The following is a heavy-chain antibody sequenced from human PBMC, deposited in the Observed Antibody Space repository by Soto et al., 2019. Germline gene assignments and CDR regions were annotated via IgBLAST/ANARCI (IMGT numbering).Heavy chain of an antibody. CDR3: ARESGGATATLDYYYFFRDF. V-gene: IGHV1-2*02. CDR2: INPNGGVT. Sequence: GASVKVSCKTSGDRFNDYYIHWVRQAPGQGLEWMGWINPNGGVTKYAQKFRGRVTVTRDTSIRTVYMELSSLRSDDTAVYYCARESGGATATLDYYYFFRDFWGKGSTVTVFS. CDR1: GDRFNDYY. J-gene: IGHJ6*03. D-gene: IGHD5-12*01.